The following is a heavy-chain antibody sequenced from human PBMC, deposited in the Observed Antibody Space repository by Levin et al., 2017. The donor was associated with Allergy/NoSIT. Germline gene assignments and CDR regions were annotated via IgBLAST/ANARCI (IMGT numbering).Heavy chain of an antibody. Sequence: SLKISCAASGFTFDDYAMHWVRQAPGKGLEWVSGISWNSGSIGYADSVKGRFTISRDNAKNSLYLQMNSLRAEDTALYYCAKGLEYYFDYWGQGTLVTVSS. J-gene: IGHJ4*02. CDR1: GFTFDDYA. V-gene: IGHV3-9*01. CDR2: ISWNSGSI. D-gene: IGHD5-12*01. CDR3: AKGLEYYFDY.